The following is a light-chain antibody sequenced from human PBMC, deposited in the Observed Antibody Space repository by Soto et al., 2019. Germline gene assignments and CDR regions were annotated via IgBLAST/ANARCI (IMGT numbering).Light chain of an antibody. CDR3: ISYTRSSTLV. Sequence: QSAVTQPASVSGSPGQSITMSCTGTSCDVGGYNYVSWYQQHPGKAPKLMIYEVSNRPSGVSNRFSGSKSGNTASLTISGLQAEDEADYYCISYTRSSTLVFGGGTKLTVL. CDR1: SCDVGGYNY. V-gene: IGLV2-14*01. CDR2: EVS. J-gene: IGLJ2*01.